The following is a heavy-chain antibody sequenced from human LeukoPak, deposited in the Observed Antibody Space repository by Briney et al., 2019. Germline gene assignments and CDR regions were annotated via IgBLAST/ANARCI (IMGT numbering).Heavy chain of an antibody. Sequence: ASVNVSCKASGYTFTGYYMHWVRQAPGQGLEWMGWINPNSGGTNYAQKFQGRVTMTRDTSISTAYMELSRLRSVDTAVYYCARDYSGYDFYWFDPWGQGTLVTVSS. D-gene: IGHD5-12*01. J-gene: IGHJ5*02. CDR2: INPNSGGT. CDR1: GYTFTGYY. CDR3: ARDYSGYDFYWFDP. V-gene: IGHV1-2*02.